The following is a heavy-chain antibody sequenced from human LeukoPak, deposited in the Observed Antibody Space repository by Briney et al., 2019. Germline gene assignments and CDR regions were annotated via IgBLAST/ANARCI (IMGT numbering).Heavy chain of an antibody. J-gene: IGHJ4*02. CDR1: GGTFSSYA. V-gene: IGHV1-69*06. CDR3: AREMTGYYYDSSGPRIDY. CDR2: IIPIFGTA. D-gene: IGHD3-22*01. Sequence: SVKVSCKASGGTFSSYAISWVRQAPGQGLEWMGRIIPIFGTANYAQKFQGRVTITADKSTSTAYMELSSLRSEDTAVYYCAREMTGYYYDSSGPRIDYWGQETLVTVSA.